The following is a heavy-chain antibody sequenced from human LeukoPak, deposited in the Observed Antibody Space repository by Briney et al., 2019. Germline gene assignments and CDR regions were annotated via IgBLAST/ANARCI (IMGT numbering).Heavy chain of an antibody. CDR3: ARHSSAWLLDY. CDR1: GFTFSSYW. J-gene: IGHJ4*02. V-gene: IGHV3-7*05. CDR2: MNQDGGER. D-gene: IGHD6-19*01. Sequence: GGSLRLSCEASGFTFSSYWMSWVRQAPGKGLEWVANMNQDGGERYYVDSVKGRFTISRDNARNSLYLQMNSLRAEDAALYYCARHSSAWLLDYWGQGTLVTVSS.